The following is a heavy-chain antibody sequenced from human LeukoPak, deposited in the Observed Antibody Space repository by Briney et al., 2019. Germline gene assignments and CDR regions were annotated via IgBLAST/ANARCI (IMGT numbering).Heavy chain of an antibody. J-gene: IGHJ5*02. V-gene: IGHV5-51*01. Sequence: GESLNISCKGSGYSFTSYWIGWVRQMPGKGLEWMGIINHGDSDTRYSPSFQGQVTISVDKSINTAYLQWSSLKASDTAMYYCARQWLYYDSSAYRNYNCFDPWGQGTLVTVSS. CDR2: INHGDSDT. CDR3: ARQWLYYDSSAYRNYNCFDP. D-gene: IGHD3-22*01. CDR1: GYSFTSYW.